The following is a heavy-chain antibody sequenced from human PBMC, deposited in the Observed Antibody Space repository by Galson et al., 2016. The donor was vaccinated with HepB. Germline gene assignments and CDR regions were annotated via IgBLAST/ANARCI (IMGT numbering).Heavy chain of an antibody. CDR2: IYHSGST. J-gene: IGHJ5*02. V-gene: IGHV4-4*02. CDR1: GASISPANW. D-gene: IGHD6-19*01. Sequence: TLSLTCAVSGASISPANWWSWVRQPPGKGLEWIGEIYHSGSTNYSSSLQSRVTISVDTSKNQFSLKLSSVTAADTAVYYCARVGGYSSGWYLASGVGWFDPWGQGTLVTVSS. CDR3: ARVGGYSSGWYLASGVGWFDP.